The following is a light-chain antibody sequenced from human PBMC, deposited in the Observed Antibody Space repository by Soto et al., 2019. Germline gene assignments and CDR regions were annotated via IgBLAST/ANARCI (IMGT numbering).Light chain of an antibody. CDR1: QSVSSSY. J-gene: IGKJ1*01. Sequence: EIVLTQSPGTLSLSPGERATLSCRASQSVSSSYLAWYQQKPGQAPRLLIYDASSRATGIPDRFSGSGSGTDFTLTISRLEPEDFAVYYCQQYGSSPRTFGQGTKVDIX. V-gene: IGKV3-20*01. CDR2: DAS. CDR3: QQYGSSPRT.